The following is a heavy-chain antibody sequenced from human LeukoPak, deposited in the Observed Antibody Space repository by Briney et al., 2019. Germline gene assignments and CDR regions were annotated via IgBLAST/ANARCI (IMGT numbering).Heavy chain of an antibody. J-gene: IGHJ4*02. CDR2: IVVGSGNT. CDR3: ARFSIYYDSMDY. V-gene: IGHV1-58*02. CDR1: GFTFTSSA. Sequence: SVKVSCKASGFTFTSSAMQWVRQARGQRLEWIGWIVVGSGNTNYAQKFQERVTITRDMSTSTAYMELSSLRSEDTAVYYCARFSIYYDSMDYWGQGTLVTVSS. D-gene: IGHD3-22*01.